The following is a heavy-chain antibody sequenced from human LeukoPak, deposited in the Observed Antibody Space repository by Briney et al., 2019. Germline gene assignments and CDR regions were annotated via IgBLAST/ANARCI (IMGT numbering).Heavy chain of an antibody. D-gene: IGHD3-22*01. CDR2: IYHSGST. V-gene: IGHV4-38-2*02. CDR3: ASTYYYDSSGYYSIDY. Sequence: SETLSLTCTVSGYSISSGYYWGWIRQPPGKGLEWIGSIYHSGSTYYNPSLKSRVTISVDTSKNQFSLKLSSVTAADTAVYYCASTYYYDSSGYYSIDYWGQGTLVTVSS. J-gene: IGHJ4*02. CDR1: GYSISSGYY.